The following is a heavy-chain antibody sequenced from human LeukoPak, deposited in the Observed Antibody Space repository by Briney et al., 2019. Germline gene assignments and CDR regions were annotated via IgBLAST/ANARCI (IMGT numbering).Heavy chain of an antibody. Sequence: SETLSLTCTVSGGSISSYYWSWIRQPPGKGLEWIGYIYYSGSTNYNPSLKSRVTISVDTSKNQFSLKLTSVTAADTAVYYCARDIVRGCSSTSCYYYGLDVWGQGTTVTVSS. V-gene: IGHV4-59*01. J-gene: IGHJ6*02. D-gene: IGHD2-2*01. CDR1: GGSISSYY. CDR2: IYYSGST. CDR3: ARDIVRGCSSTSCYYYGLDV.